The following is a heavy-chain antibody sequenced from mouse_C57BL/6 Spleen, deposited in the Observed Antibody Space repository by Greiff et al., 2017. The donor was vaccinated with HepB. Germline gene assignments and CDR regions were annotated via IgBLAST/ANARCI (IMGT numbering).Heavy chain of an antibody. CDR3: ARGSYYYGSSYTFDY. CDR1: GYTFTSYW. D-gene: IGHD1-1*01. V-gene: IGHV1-52*01. Sequence: VQLQQPGAELVRPGSSVKLSCKASGYTFTSYWMHWVKQRPIQGLEWIGNIDPSDSETHYNQKFKDKATLTVDKSSSTAYMQLSSLTSEDSAVYYCARGSYYYGSSYTFDYWGQGTTLTVSS. CDR2: IDPSDSET. J-gene: IGHJ2*01.